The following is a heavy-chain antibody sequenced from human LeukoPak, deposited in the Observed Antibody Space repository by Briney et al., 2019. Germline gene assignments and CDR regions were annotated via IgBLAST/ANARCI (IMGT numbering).Heavy chain of an antibody. D-gene: IGHD2-8*01. Sequence: GGSLRLSCEASGFTFSSYAMSWVRQAPGKGLDWVSVISAGGGTYYSDSVKGRFTISRDNFKNTLYLQMNSLRAEDTAIYYCAKHGGHSSNYYFDFWGQGTLVTVSS. V-gene: IGHV3-23*01. J-gene: IGHJ4*02. CDR1: GFTFSSYA. CDR2: ISAGGGT. CDR3: AKHGGHSSNYYFDF.